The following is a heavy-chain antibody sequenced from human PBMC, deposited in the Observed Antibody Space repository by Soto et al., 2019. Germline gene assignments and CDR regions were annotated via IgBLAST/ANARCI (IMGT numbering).Heavy chain of an antibody. J-gene: IGHJ6*03. CDR3: AGEDYDYYYLDV. CDR1: GGSFSTYT. V-gene: IGHV1-69*08. CDR2: IIPVIGIG. Sequence: QVQLVQSGAEVKKPGSSVKVSCKASGGSFSTYTINWVRQAPGQGLEWMGRIIPVIGIGNHAQKFKGRVTITADKSTSTAYMELSSLRSEDTAVYYCAGEDYDYYYLDVWGKGTTVTVSS.